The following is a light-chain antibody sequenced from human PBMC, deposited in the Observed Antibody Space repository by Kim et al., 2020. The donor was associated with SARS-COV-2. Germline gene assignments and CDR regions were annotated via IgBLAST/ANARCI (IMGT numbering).Light chain of an antibody. V-gene: IGKV1-5*03. CDR3: QHYIRFPYT. J-gene: IGKJ2*01. CDR2: QAS. Sequence: SASVGDRVTITCRASQIVETYLAWYQQKPGKAPTLLVYQASSLQVGVPSRFSGSVSGAEFTLTINSLQPDDFATYYCQHYIRFPYTFGQGTKLEI. CDR1: QIVETY.